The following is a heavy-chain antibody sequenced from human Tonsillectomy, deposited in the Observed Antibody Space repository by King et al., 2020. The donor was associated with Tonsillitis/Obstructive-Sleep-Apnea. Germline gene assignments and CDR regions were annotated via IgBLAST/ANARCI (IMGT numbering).Heavy chain of an antibody. CDR2: IFSNDEK. V-gene: IGHV2-26*01. J-gene: IGHJ3*02. CDR1: GFSLSNPRMG. Sequence: TLKESGPVLVKPTETLTLTCTVSGFSLSNPRMGVSWIRQPPGKALEWLAHIFSNDEKSYSTSLKSRLTNSKDTSKSQVVLTMTNIDPVDTAAYYCARSYDSSGYTPGAFDIWGQGTMVTVSS. D-gene: IGHD3-22*01. CDR3: ARSYDSSGYTPGAFDI.